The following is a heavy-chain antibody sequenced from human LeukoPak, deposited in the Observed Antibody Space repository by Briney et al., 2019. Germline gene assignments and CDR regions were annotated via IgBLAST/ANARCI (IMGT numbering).Heavy chain of an antibody. Sequence: SETLSLTCTVSGGSISSYYWSWIRQPAGKGLEWIGRIYTSGSTNYNPSLKSRVTMSVDTSKNQFSLKLSSVTAADTAVYYCARLMTTVTSYYYYYYMDVWGKGTKVTVSS. J-gene: IGHJ6*03. CDR1: GGSISSYY. D-gene: IGHD4-17*01. CDR2: IYTSGST. CDR3: ARLMTTVTSYYYYYYMDV. V-gene: IGHV4-4*07.